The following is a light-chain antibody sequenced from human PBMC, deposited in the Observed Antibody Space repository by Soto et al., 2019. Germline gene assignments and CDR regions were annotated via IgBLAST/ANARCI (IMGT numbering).Light chain of an antibody. CDR3: QHYGSPRT. Sequence: EIVLTQSPGTLSLSPGERATLSCRASQSVSSTYLGWYQQKPGQAPRLLIYGAYSRATGIPDRFSGSGSGTDFTLTVSRLEPDDFPVYYCQHYGSPRTFGQGTKVEI. V-gene: IGKV3-20*01. CDR2: GAY. CDR1: QSVSSTY. J-gene: IGKJ1*01.